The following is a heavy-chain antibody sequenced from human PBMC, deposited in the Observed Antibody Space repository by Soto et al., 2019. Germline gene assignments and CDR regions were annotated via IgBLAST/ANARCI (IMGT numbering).Heavy chain of an antibody. CDR3: AAAQQDYDYVGETFRYSGFES. CDR1: GFSLRNARMG. J-gene: IGHJ4*02. CDR2: PFSNAEK. V-gene: IGHV2-26*01. D-gene: IGHD3-16*02. Sequence: QVTLKESGPALVKPTETLTLTCTVSGFSLRNARMGVSWLRQPPGKPLEWLAQPFSNAEKSHSTSLKSRLTISTDISKSQVVLTMTDMDPVDTAPYYCAAAQQDYDYVGETFRYSGFESWAQGPLVTVSS.